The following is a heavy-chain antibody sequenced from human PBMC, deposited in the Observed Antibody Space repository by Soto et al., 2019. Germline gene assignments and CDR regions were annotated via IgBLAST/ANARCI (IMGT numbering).Heavy chain of an antibody. Sequence: QVQLVQSGAEVKKPGSSVKVSCKASGGTFSSYAISWVRQAPGQGLEWMGGLIPIFGTANYAQKFQGRVTIPAGECTRPASMELSSLRSEDTAVYYCARRGYSYGGEWYFDYWGQGTLVTVSS. CDR1: GGTFSSYA. CDR3: ARRGYSYGGEWYFDY. CDR2: LIPIFGTA. V-gene: IGHV1-69*01. J-gene: IGHJ4*02. D-gene: IGHD5-18*01.